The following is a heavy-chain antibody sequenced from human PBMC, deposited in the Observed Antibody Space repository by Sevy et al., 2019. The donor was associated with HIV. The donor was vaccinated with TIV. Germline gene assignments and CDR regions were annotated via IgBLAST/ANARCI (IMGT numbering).Heavy chain of an antibody. D-gene: IGHD3-22*01. CDR3: ARHVVAYYYDIPTPNWFDP. V-gene: IGHV4-39*01. J-gene: IGHJ5*02. CDR1: GGSISSSSYY. Sequence: SETLSLTCTVSGGSISSSSYYWGWIRQPPGKGLEWIGSIYYSGSTYYNPSLKSRVTISVDTSKNQFSLKLSSVTAADTAVYYCARHVVAYYYDIPTPNWFDPWGQGTLVTVSS. CDR2: IYYSGST.